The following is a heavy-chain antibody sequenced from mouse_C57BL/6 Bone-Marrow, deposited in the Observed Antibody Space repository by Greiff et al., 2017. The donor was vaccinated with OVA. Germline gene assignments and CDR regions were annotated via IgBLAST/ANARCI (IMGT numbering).Heavy chain of an antibody. CDR2: IDPEDGAT. D-gene: IGHD1-1*01. CDR1: GFNIKDYY. V-gene: IGHV14-2*01. J-gene: IGHJ2*01. Sequence: EVKLQESGAELVKPGASVQLSCTASGFNIKDYYMHWVKQRTEPGLEWIGRIDPEDGATTYAPKFPGKATITADTSSNTDYLQRSSLTAEDTAVYYCARPGSSPHGWGQGTTLTVSS. CDR3: ARPGSSPHG.